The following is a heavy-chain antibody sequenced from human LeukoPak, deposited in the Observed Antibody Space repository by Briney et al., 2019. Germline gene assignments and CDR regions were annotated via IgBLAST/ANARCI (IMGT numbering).Heavy chain of an antibody. CDR2: IIPILGIA. CDR1: GGTFSSYT. D-gene: IGHD6-13*01. Sequence: ASVKVSCKASGGTFSSYTISWVRQAPGQGLEWMGRIIPILGIANYAQKFQGRVTITADKSTSTAYMELSSLRSEDTAVYYCARDLWQQLPDYWGQGTRVTVSS. J-gene: IGHJ4*02. CDR3: ARDLWQQLPDY. V-gene: IGHV1-69*04.